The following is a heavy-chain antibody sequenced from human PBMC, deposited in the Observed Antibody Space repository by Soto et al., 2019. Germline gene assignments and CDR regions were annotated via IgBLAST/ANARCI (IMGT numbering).Heavy chain of an antibody. Sequence: PSETLSLTCAVYGGSFSGYYWIWIRQPPGKGLEWIGEINHSGSTNYNPSLKSRVTISVDTSKNQFSLKLSSVTAADTAVYYCARTLRFPRFDPWGQGTLVTVSS. CDR3: ARTLRFPRFDP. V-gene: IGHV4-34*01. J-gene: IGHJ5*02. CDR2: INHSGST. D-gene: IGHD3-3*01. CDR1: GGSFSGYY.